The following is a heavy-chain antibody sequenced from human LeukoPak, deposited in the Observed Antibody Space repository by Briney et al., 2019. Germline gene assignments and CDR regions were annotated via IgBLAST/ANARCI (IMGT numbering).Heavy chain of an antibody. D-gene: IGHD5-18*01. CDR3: AKDISTRGYSYGGFDY. CDR2: ISWNSGSI. V-gene: IGHV3-9*01. Sequence: GGSLRLSYAASGFTFDDYAMHWVRQAPGKGLEWVSGISWNSGSIGYAESVKGRFTISRDNAKNSLYLQMNSLRAEDTALYYCAKDISTRGYSYGGFDYWGQGTLVTVSS. CDR1: GFTFDDYA. J-gene: IGHJ4*02.